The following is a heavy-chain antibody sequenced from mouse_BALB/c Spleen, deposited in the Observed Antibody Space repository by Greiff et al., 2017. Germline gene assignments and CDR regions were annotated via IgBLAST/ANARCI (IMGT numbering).Heavy chain of an antibody. CDR2: IRSKSNNYAT. Sequence: EVKVVESGGGLVQPKGSLKLSCAASGFTFNTYAMNWVRQAPGKGLEWVARIRSKSNNYATYYADSVKDRFTISRDDSQSMLYLQMNNLKTEDTAMYYCVRGGSDYWGQGTTLTVSS. CDR3: VRGGSDY. V-gene: IGHV10-1*02. J-gene: IGHJ2*01. CDR1: GFTFNTYA.